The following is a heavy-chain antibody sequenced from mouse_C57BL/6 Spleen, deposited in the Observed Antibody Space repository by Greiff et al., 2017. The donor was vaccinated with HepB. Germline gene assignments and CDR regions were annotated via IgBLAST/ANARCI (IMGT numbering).Heavy chain of an antibody. J-gene: IGHJ4*01. CDR2: IYPRSGNT. CDR1: GYTFTSYG. Sequence: VKLQESGAELARPGASVKLSCKASGYTFTSYGISWVKQRTGQGLEWIGEIYPRSGNTYYNEKFKGKATLTADKSSSTAYMELRSLTSEDSAVYFCARGSSGYAMDYWGQGTSVTVSS. V-gene: IGHV1-81*01. D-gene: IGHD3-2*02. CDR3: ARGSSGYAMDY.